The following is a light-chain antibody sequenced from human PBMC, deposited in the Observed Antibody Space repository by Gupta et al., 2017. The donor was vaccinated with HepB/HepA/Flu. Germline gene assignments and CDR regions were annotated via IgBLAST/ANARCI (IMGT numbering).Light chain of an antibody. CDR1: QRVSSN. J-gene: IGKJ2*01. CDR3: QQYNNWHPDT. Sequence: EIVMPHSPATPSVSAGKRVTLCCRASQRVSSNLAWYQQKPGQAPRLLIYSASTRAAGIPARVIGGRSSGELSRTDSSLQSEGLAVDDCQQYNNWHPDTFGHGTKVEIQ. CDR2: SAS. V-gene: IGKV3-15*01.